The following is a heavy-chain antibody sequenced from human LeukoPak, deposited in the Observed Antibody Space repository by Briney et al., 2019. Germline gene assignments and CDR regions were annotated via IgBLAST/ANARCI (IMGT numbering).Heavy chain of an antibody. J-gene: IGHJ2*01. CDR2: IYYSGSN. D-gene: IGHD6-19*01. CDR1: GGSISSYY. CDR3: ARMYSSAWYFDL. V-gene: IGHV4-59*01. Sequence: SETLCLTCTVSGGSISSYYWSWIRQPPGKGLEWIGYIYYSGSNNYNSSLKNRVTISVDTSKNQLSLKLSSVTAADTAVYYCARMYSSAWYFDLWGRGTLVTVSS.